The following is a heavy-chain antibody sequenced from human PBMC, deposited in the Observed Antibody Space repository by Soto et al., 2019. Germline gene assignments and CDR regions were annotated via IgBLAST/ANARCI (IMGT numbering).Heavy chain of an antibody. D-gene: IGHD4-17*01. CDR2: IYYSGST. J-gene: IGHJ3*02. CDR1: GGSISSYY. Sequence: QVQLQESGPGLVKPSETLSLTCTGSGGSISSYYWSWIRQPPGKGLEWIGYIYYSGSTNYNPSLKSRVTISVDTSKNQFSLKLRSVTAADTAVYYCARRYGSAFDIWGQGTMVTVSS. V-gene: IGHV4-59*01. CDR3: ARRYGSAFDI.